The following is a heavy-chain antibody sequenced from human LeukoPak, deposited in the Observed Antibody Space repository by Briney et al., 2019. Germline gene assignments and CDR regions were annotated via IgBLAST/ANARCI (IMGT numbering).Heavy chain of an antibody. J-gene: IGHJ4*02. D-gene: IGHD2-21*01. CDR1: GFTFSDYY. Sequence: GGSLRLSCAASGFTFSDYYMSWIRQAPGKGLEWVSYICDSGRTIYYADSVKGRFTISRDHAKDSVLLQMNSLRVEDTALYFCARDGVMAETPFYFDSWGQGALVTVSS. CDR2: ICDSGRTI. CDR3: ARDGVMAETPFYFDS. V-gene: IGHV3-11*01.